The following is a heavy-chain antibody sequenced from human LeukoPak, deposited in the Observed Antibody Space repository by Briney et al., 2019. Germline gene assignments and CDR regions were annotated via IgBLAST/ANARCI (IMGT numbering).Heavy chain of an antibody. V-gene: IGHV4-59*01. CDR1: GGSISSYY. CDR3: ARVRYYDSSGYFVGAFDI. J-gene: IGHJ3*02. CDR2: IYYSGST. D-gene: IGHD3-22*01. Sequence: PSETLSLTCTVSGGSISSYYWSWIRQPPGKGLEWIGYIYYSGSTNYNPSLKSRVTISVDTSKNQFSLKLNSVTAADTAVYYCARVRYYDSSGYFVGAFDIWDQGTMVTVSS.